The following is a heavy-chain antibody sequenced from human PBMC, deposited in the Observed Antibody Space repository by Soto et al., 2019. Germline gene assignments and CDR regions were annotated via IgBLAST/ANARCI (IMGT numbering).Heavy chain of an antibody. CDR3: ARVVVAASNWFDP. CDR2: ISAYNGNT. D-gene: IGHD2-15*01. CDR1: GYTFTSYA. J-gene: IGHJ5*02. V-gene: IGHV1-18*01. Sequence: ASVKVSCXASGYTFTSYAMHWVRQAPGQRLEWMGWISAYNGNTNYAQKLQGRVTMTTDTSTSTAYMELRSLRSDDTAVYYCARVVVAASNWFDPWGQGTLVTVSS.